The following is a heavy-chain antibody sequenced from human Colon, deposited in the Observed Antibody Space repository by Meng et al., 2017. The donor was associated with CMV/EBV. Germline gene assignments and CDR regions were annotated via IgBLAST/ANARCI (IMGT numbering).Heavy chain of an antibody. D-gene: IGHD6-19*01. CDR2: ISNDGRTP. CDR1: GLTFSSHW. J-gene: IGHJ4*02. CDR3: ISEAVGGDY. Sequence: GESLMISCVSSGLTFSSHWMHWVRQTPGKELVWVSRISNDGRTPTHADSVEGRFTISRDNDKNTLSLQMNSQTVDDTTVYYCISEAVGGDYWGQGALVTVSS. V-gene: IGHV3-74*01.